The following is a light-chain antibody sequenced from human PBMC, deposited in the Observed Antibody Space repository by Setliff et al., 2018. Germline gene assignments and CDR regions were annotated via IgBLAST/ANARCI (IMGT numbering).Light chain of an antibody. Sequence: VVTQTPPSLSVTPGQPASISCRSSESLLHSDGKTYLYWFLQKAGQSPQLLIYDVSNRFSGVPDRFSGSGSGTDFTLKISRVEAEDVGVYYCMQRTQLPWTFGQGTKVDIK. V-gene: IGKV2D-29*02. CDR1: ESLLHSDGKTY. J-gene: IGKJ1*01. CDR3: MQRTQLPWT. CDR2: DVS.